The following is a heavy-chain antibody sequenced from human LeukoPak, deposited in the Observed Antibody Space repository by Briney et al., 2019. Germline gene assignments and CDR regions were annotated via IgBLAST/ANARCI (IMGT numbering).Heavy chain of an antibody. Sequence: PGGSLRLSCAASGFTFSSYGMHWVRQAPGKGLEWVAVISHDGSKKYYADSVKGRFTISRDNSKNTLYLQMNSLRDEDTAVYYCAKDPYSGSFEYFQHWGQGTLVTVPS. CDR2: ISHDGSKK. D-gene: IGHD1-26*01. J-gene: IGHJ1*01. CDR1: GFTFSSYG. CDR3: AKDPYSGSFEYFQH. V-gene: IGHV3-30*18.